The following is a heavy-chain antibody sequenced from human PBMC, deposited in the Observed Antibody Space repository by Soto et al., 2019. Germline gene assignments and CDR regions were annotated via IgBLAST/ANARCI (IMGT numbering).Heavy chain of an antibody. CDR2: IIPIFGTA. D-gene: IGHD2-21*02. CDR3: GAAYCGGDCYSVPPFDP. Sequence: SVKVSCKASGGTFSSYAISWVRQAPGQGLEWMGGIIPIFGTANYAQKFQGRVTVTADESTSTAYMELSSLRSEDTAVYYCGAAYCGGDCYSVPPFDPWGQGTLVTVSS. CDR1: GGTFSSYA. J-gene: IGHJ5*02. V-gene: IGHV1-69*13.